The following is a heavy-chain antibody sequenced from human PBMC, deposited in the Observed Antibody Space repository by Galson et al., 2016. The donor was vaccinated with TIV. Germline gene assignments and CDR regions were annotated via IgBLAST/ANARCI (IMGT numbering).Heavy chain of an antibody. CDR2: TYCRSRCYY. Sequence: CAISGDSVSSNSAAWNWIRQSPSRGLEWLGRTYCRSRCYYDYKVSVKSRITINPDTSKNQFSLQLNSVTPEDTAVYYCTRAAGKNGASCYATCETFDIWGQGTMVTVSS. CDR1: GDSVSSNSAA. V-gene: IGHV6-1*01. D-gene: IGHD2-2*01. J-gene: IGHJ3*02. CDR3: TRAAGKNGASCYATCETFDI.